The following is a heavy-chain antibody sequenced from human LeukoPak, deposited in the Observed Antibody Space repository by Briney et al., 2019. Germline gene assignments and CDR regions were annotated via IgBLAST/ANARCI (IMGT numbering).Heavy chain of an antibody. CDR3: VRIIVVPAAKAAFDI. D-gene: IGHD2-2*01. CDR2: IYYSGST. V-gene: IGHV4-59*01. CDR1: GGSISSYY. J-gene: IGHJ3*02. Sequence: SETLSLTCTVSGGSISSYYWSWIRQPPGKGLEWIGYIYYSGSTNYNPSLKSRVTISVDTSKNQFSLKLSSVTAADTAVYYCVRIIVVPAAKAAFDIWGQGTMVTVSS.